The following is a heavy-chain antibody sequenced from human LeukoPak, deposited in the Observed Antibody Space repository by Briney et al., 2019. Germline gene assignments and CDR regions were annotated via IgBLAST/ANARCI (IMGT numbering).Heavy chain of an antibody. CDR1: GFTFSSYA. CDR2: ISYDGSNK. CDR3: ARDHGGADAFDI. Sequence: GRSLRLSCAASGFTFSSYAMHWVRQAPGKGLEWVAVISYDGSNKYYADSVKGRFTISRDNSKNTPYLQMNSLRAEDTAVYYCARDHGGADAFDIWGQGTMVTVSS. V-gene: IGHV3-30-3*01. J-gene: IGHJ3*02.